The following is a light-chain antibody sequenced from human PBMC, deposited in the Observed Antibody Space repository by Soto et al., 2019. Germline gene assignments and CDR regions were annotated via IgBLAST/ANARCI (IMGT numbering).Light chain of an antibody. CDR3: QEYGSSRT. J-gene: IGKJ1*01. CDR1: QSVSSSY. CDR2: GAS. V-gene: IGKV3-20*01. Sequence: EIVLTQSPGTLSLSPGERATLSCRASQSVSSSYLAWYQQKPGQAPRLLIYGASSRATGIPDRFSGSGSGTDFTLTISIVEPEDFAVYYCQEYGSSRTFGQGTKVEIK.